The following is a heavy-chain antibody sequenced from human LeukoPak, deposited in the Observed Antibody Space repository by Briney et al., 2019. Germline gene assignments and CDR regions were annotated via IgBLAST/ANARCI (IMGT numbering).Heavy chain of an antibody. CDR1: GFTFSIYA. D-gene: IGHD3-10*01. CDR3: ARDRGRLWLGAFDY. Sequence: GGSLRLSCSASGFTFSIYAMHWVRQAPGKGLEYVSAISGNGGTTYYADSVKDRFIISRDNSKNTLYLQMNSLRAEDTAVYYCARDRGRLWLGAFDYWGQGTLVTVSS. J-gene: IGHJ4*02. V-gene: IGHV3-64*04. CDR2: ISGNGGTT.